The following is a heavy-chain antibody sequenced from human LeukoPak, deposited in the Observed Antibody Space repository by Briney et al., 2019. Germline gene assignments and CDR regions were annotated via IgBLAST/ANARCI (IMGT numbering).Heavy chain of an antibody. J-gene: IGHJ6*03. V-gene: IGHV4-59*01. CDR2: IYYSGST. CDR1: GVSISSYY. CDR3: AALYSNYYYMDV. D-gene: IGHD4-11*01. Sequence: PSETLSLTCTVSGVSISSYYWSWIRQPPGKGLEWIGYIYYSGSTNYNPSLKSRVTMSLDTSTNQFSLKLSSVTAADTAVYYCAALYSNYYYMDVWGKGTTVTVSS.